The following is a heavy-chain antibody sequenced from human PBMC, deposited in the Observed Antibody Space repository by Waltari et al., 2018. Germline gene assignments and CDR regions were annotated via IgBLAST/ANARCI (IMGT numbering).Heavy chain of an antibody. CDR2: IIPIFGTA. Sequence: QVQLVQSGAEVKKPGSSVKVYCKASGGTFSSYAISWVRQAPGQGLEWMGRIIPIFGTANYAQKFQGRVTITADKSTSTAYMELSSLRSEDTAVYYCARGGDGDYYYYYGMDVWGQGTTVTVSS. D-gene: IGHD4-17*01. J-gene: IGHJ6*02. CDR3: ARGGDGDYYYYYGMDV. CDR1: GGTFSSYA. V-gene: IGHV1-69*08.